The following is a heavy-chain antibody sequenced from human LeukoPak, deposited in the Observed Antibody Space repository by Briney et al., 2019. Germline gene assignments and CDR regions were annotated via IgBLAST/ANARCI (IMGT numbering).Heavy chain of an antibody. V-gene: IGHV4-61*01. CDR2: IYYSGST. CDR3: ARDRGYSYGYPIRDYYYYGMDV. J-gene: IGHJ6*02. CDR1: GGSVSNTNYY. Sequence: NPSETLSLTCTVSGGSVSNTNYYWAWIRQPPGKGLEWIGYIYYSGSTNYNPSLKSRVTISVDTSKNQFSLKLSSVTAADTAVYYCARDRGYSYGYPIRDYYYYGMDVWGQGTTVTVSS. D-gene: IGHD5-18*01.